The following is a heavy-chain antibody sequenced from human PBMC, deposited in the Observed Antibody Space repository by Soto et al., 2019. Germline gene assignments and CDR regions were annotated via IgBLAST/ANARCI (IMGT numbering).Heavy chain of an antibody. Sequence: ASVKVSCKASGGTFSSYAISWVRQAPGQGLEWMGGISPFNGNTNYAQKLQGRVTMTTDTSTSTAYMELRSLRSDDTAVYYCARDHAGGSGYYYYGMDVWGQGTTVTVSS. V-gene: IGHV1-18*01. CDR1: GGTFSSYA. CDR3: ARDHAGGSGYYYYGMDV. D-gene: IGHD2-8*02. CDR2: ISPFNGNT. J-gene: IGHJ6*02.